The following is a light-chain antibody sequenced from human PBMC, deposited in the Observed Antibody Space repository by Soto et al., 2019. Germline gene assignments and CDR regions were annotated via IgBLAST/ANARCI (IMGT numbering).Light chain of an antibody. Sequence: ELVMMKSPATLSVSPGERSPLSGRASQSVSSDLAWYQQKPGQATRFLISGASTRATGIPARFSGSGSGTEFTLTISSLQSEEFAVYYCKQYNNWPWTVGQGTKVVIK. J-gene: IGKJ1*01. CDR1: QSVSSD. V-gene: IGKV3-15*01. CDR2: GAS. CDR3: KQYNNWPWT.